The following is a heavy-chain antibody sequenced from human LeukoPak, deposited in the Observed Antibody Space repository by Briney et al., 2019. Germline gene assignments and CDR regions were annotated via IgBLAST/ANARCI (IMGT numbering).Heavy chain of an antibody. CDR1: GYSFTGYY. J-gene: IGHJ4*02. V-gene: IGHV1-2*02. Sequence: GASVKVSCKASGYSFTGYYIHWVRQAPGQGLECMGWINPNSGDTNYAQKFQGRVTMTRDTSISTAYMELSGLRSDDTAIYYCARVSSFDWLYYFDYWGQGTLVTVSS. CDR2: INPNSGDT. D-gene: IGHD3-9*01. CDR3: ARVSSFDWLYYFDY.